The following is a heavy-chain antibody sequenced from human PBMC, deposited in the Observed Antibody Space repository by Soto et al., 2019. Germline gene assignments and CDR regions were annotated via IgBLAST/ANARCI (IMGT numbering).Heavy chain of an antibody. CDR3: ARTSRPVATGYEYYFDY. CDR1: GGSISSGDYY. D-gene: IGHD5-12*01. Sequence: NPSETLSLTCTVSGGSISSGDYYWSWIQQPPGKGLEWIGYIYYSGSTYYNPSLKSRVTISVDTSKNQFSLKLSPVTAADTAVYYCARTSRPVATGYEYYFDYWGQGTLVTVSS. CDR2: IYYSGST. V-gene: IGHV4-30-4*01. J-gene: IGHJ4*02.